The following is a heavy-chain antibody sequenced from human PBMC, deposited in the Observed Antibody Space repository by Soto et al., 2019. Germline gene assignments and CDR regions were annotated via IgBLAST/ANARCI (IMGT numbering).Heavy chain of an antibody. V-gene: IGHV4-59*01. D-gene: IGHD3-16*02. CDR1: GVSISSYF. J-gene: IGHJ4*02. Sequence: SETLSLTCSVSGVSISSYFWSWIRQPPGRGLEWIGCTYHRGSTNYSPSLKSRVAISLDTSENQFSLKVSSVTAADTAVYYCARIGGYHGPLDYWGQGTPVTVSS. CDR3: ARIGGYHGPLDY. CDR2: TYHRGST.